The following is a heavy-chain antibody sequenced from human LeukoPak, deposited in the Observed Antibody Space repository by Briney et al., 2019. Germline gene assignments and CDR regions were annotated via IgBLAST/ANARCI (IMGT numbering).Heavy chain of an antibody. Sequence: GASVKVSCKASGYTFRGYYMHWVRQAPGQGLEWMGWINPNSGGTNYAQKFQGRDTMTGDTSISTAYMELSRLTSDDTAVYYCARDDYSSASRTFDIWGQGTRVTVSS. D-gene: IGHD6-19*01. V-gene: IGHV1-2*02. J-gene: IGHJ3*02. CDR3: ARDDYSSASRTFDI. CDR1: GYTFRGYY. CDR2: INPNSGGT.